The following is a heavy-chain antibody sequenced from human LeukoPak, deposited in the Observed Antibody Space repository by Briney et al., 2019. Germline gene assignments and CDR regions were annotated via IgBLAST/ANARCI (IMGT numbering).Heavy chain of an antibody. J-gene: IGHJ4*02. CDR3: AREAGDYDAGGHPPTPYYFDL. Sequence: PSETLSLTCNVSGGSISGYYWSWIRQPAGKGLEWMGRIFSSGRNNHNPSLKSRLMVAVDPSKNQFSLRLSSVTAADTAVYYCAREAGDYDAGGHPPTPYYFDLWGQGTLVTVSS. D-gene: IGHD3-16*01. CDR2: IFSSGRN. V-gene: IGHV4-4*07. CDR1: GGSISGYY.